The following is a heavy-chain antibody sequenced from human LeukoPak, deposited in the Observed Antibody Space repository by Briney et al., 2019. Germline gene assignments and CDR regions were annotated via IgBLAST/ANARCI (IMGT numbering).Heavy chain of an antibody. CDR2: INHSGST. V-gene: IGHV4-34*01. Sequence: SETLSLTCAVYGGSFSGYYWSWIRQPPGKGLEWIGEINHSGSTNYNPSLKSRVTISVDTSKNQFSLKLSSVTAADTAVYYCAADGSGYLVSWWGQGTLVTVSS. CDR1: GGSFSGYY. CDR3: AADGSGYLVSW. D-gene: IGHD3-22*01. J-gene: IGHJ4*02.